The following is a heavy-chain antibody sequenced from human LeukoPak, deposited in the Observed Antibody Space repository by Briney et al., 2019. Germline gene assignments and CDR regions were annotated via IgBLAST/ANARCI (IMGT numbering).Heavy chain of an antibody. CDR1: GYRFTSYW. CDR2: IYPSDSDT. Sequence: GESLKISCKGSGYRFTSYWIGWARQMPGKGLEWMGIIYPSDSDTRYSPSFQGQVSISADKSISAAYLQWSSLKASDTAMYYCARDGEATNAFDIWGQGTMVTVSS. V-gene: IGHV5-51*01. J-gene: IGHJ3*02. D-gene: IGHD5-24*01. CDR3: ARDGEATNAFDI.